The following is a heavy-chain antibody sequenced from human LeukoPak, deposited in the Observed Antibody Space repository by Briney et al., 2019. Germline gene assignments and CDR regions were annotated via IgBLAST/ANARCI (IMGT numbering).Heavy chain of an antibody. J-gene: IGHJ6*03. Sequence: GSLRLSCEASGFTFSDYYMSWIRQPPGKGLEWIGRINYSGSTYYNPSLKSRVSISLDTSKNQFSLKVRSVTAADTAVYYCARAPILIFGLNYHYMDVWGRGTTVTVSS. CDR2: INYSGST. V-gene: IGHV4-34*01. CDR3: ARAPILIFGLNYHYMDV. CDR1: GFTFSDYY. D-gene: IGHD3/OR15-3a*01.